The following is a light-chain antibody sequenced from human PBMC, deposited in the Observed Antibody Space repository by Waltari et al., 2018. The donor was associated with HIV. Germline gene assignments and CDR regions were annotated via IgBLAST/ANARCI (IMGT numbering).Light chain of an antibody. J-gene: IGKJ1*01. V-gene: IGKV2-28*01. Sequence: DIVLIQYPVSLSVTPGASASISCRSSQSLLNNNGYYYLDWYLQKPGQSPQLLIYLGSSRASGVPDRFSVSGSGTDFTLTISRVETEDVGVYYCMQTLQTPAFGQGAKVEI. CDR1: QSLLNNNGYYY. CDR3: MQTLQTPA. CDR2: LGS.